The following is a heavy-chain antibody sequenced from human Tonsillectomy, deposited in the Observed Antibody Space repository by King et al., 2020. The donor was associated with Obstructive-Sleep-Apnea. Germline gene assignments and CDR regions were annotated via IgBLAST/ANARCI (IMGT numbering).Heavy chain of an antibody. CDR1: GDPITNDAYY. CDR3: ANRGFWPTSTPAYFDS. Sequence: VQLQESGPGLVKTSQTLSLTCTVSGDPITNDAYYWTWIRQRPGQGLDWLGYIFYRGTTYYNPSLKGRVTISVDTSENQFSLKLSAVTAADTAVYYCANRGFWPTSTPAYFDSWGQGTLVTVSS. CDR2: IFYRGTT. J-gene: IGHJ4*02. D-gene: IGHD2-15*01. V-gene: IGHV4-31*03.